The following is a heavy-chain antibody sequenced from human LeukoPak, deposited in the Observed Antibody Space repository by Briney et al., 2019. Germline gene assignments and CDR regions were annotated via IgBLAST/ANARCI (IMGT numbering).Heavy chain of an antibody. D-gene: IGHD3-10*01. Sequence: ASVKVSCKASGYTFTSYDINWVRQATGQGLEWMGWMNPNSDNTGYAQKFQGRVTMTRNTSISTAYMELSSLRSEAKAVYYCARGPLVVRGVIHFDYWGQGTLVTVSS. V-gene: IGHV1-8*01. CDR2: MNPNSDNT. J-gene: IGHJ4*02. CDR1: GYTFTSYD. CDR3: ARGPLVVRGVIHFDY.